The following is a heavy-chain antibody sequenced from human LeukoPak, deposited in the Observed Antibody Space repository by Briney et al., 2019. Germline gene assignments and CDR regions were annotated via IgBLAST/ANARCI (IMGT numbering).Heavy chain of an antibody. CDR3: ARAGYCSGGSCYYPD. Sequence: ASVKVSCKASGYTFTSYDINWVRQATGQGLEWMGWMNPNSGNTGYAQKFQGRVTMTRNTSISTAYMELSSLRSEDTAVYYCARAGYCSGGSCYYPDWGQGTLVTVSS. V-gene: IGHV1-8*01. J-gene: IGHJ4*02. CDR2: MNPNSGNT. CDR1: GYTFTSYD. D-gene: IGHD2-15*01.